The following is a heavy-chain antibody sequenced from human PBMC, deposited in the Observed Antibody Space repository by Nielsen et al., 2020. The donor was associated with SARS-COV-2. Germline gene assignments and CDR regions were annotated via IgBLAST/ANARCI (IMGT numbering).Heavy chain of an antibody. V-gene: IGHV1-18*04. CDR2: ISAFNGNT. J-gene: IGHJ2*01. D-gene: IGHD3-10*01. Sequence: ASVKVSCKASGYTFTNYGISWVRQAPGQGLEWMGWISAFNGNTNYAQKLQGRVTMTTDTSTSTAYMELRGLRSDDTAVYYCARDHTMLRGRVLYFDLWGRSTLVTVSS. CDR3: ARDHTMLRGRVLYFDL. CDR1: GYTFTNYG.